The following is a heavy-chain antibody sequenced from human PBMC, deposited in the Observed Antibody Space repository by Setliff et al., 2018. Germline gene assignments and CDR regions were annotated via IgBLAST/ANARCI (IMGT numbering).Heavy chain of an antibody. V-gene: IGHV1-3*03. D-gene: IGHD3-16*01. CDR2: INPASGNT. CDR1: GYTFISYA. J-gene: IGHJ4*02. CDR3: ARKGPNSSSHVFGY. Sequence: GASVKVSWKASGYTFISYALHWVRQAPGQRLQWMGWINPASGNTKYSQEFQGRVTITRDTSATTVYMELSSLRSDDMAVYYCARKGPNSSSHVFGYWGQGTLVTVSS.